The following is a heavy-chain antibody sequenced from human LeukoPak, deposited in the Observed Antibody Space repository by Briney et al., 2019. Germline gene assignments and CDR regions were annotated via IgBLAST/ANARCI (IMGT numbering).Heavy chain of an antibody. CDR3: AREFLFVRYDSSGYGNNWFDP. Sequence: AASVKVSCKASGYTFTSYAMHWVRQAPGQRLEWMGWINAGNGNTKYSQKFQGRVTITRDTSTSTAYMELSRLRSDDTAVYYCAREFLFVRYDSSGYGNNWFDPWGQGTLVTVSS. CDR2: INAGNGNT. D-gene: IGHD3-22*01. V-gene: IGHV1-3*01. J-gene: IGHJ5*02. CDR1: GYTFTSYA.